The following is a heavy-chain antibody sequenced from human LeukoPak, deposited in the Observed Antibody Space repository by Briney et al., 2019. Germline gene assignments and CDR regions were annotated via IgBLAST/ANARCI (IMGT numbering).Heavy chain of an antibody. CDR3: ARTSARGSYSIDY. V-gene: IGHV4-34*01. CDR2: INHSGST. J-gene: IGHJ4*02. D-gene: IGHD1-26*01. Sequence: SETLSLTCAVYGVSFSGYYWSWIRQPPGKGLEWIGEINHSGSTNYNPPLKSRVTISVDTSKNQFSLKLSSVTAADTAVYYCARTSARGSYSIDYWGQGTLVTVSS. CDR1: GVSFSGYY.